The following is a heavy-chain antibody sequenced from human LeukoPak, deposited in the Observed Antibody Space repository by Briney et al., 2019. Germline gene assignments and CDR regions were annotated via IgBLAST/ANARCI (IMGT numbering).Heavy chain of an antibody. CDR1: GFTFRNFW. CDR3: ARVGSPLYGDYVRDYYGMDV. V-gene: IGHV3-74*01. CDR2: INRDGTKT. Sequence: GGSLRLSCAASGFTFRNFWMHWVRHAPGKGLVWVSRINRDGTKTTYADSVKGRFTISRDNAKDTLYLQMNSLRAEDTALYYCARVGSPLYGDYVRDYYGMDVWGQGTTVTVSS. J-gene: IGHJ6*02. D-gene: IGHD4-17*01.